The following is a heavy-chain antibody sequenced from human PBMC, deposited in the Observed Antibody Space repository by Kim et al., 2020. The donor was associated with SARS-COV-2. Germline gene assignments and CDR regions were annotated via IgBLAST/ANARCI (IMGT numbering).Heavy chain of an antibody. CDR3: ARLGGVNWPPYYFDY. Sequence: SETLSLTCTVSGGSISSYYWSWIRQPPGKGLEWIGYIYYSGSTNYNPSLKSRVTISVDTSKNQFSLKLSSVTAADTAVYYCARLGGVNWPPYYFDYWGQGTLVTVSS. J-gene: IGHJ4*02. D-gene: IGHD3-16*01. CDR2: IYYSGST. CDR1: GGSISSYY. V-gene: IGHV4-59*13.